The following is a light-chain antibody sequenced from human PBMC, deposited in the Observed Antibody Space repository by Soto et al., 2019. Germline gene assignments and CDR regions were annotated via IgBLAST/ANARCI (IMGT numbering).Light chain of an antibody. CDR1: SGHNSYI. CDR2: VEGSGSY. CDR3: VTWDTNTQV. J-gene: IGLJ2*01. V-gene: IGLV4-60*03. Sequence: QSVLTQSSSASASLGSSVKLTCTLSSGHNSYIIAWHQQQTGKAPRFLMTVEGSGSYNKGSGVPDRVSASSSGADRYLTISNLQSEDEATYYCVTWDTNTQVFGGGTQLTVL.